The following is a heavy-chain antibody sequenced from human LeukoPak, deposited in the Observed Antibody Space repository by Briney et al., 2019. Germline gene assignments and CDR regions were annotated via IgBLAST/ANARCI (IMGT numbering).Heavy chain of an antibody. V-gene: IGHV1-2*06. J-gene: IGHJ3*01. D-gene: IGHD1-26*01. Sequence: ASVKVSCKASGYTFTGYYMHWVRQAPGQGLEWMGRFDPYSGGASYALKFEGRVTVTRDPSISTDYMELSRLRPDDTAVYYCAGGGSYGDVWGQGTAVTVSS. CDR3: AGGGSYGDV. CDR2: FDPYSGGA. CDR1: GYTFTGYY.